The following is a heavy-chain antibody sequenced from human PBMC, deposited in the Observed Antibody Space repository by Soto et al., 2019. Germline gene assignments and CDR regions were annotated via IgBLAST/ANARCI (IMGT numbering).Heavy chain of an antibody. Sequence: QVQLQESGPGLVKPSGTLSLTCAVSGGSITSSNWWSWVRQSPGKGLEWIGEIYHSGSTNYNPSLKSRVTISVDTSKNQFSLKLNSVTAAYTAVYYCALDVRFLDWLAGWFDPWGQGTLVTVSS. D-gene: IGHD3-3*01. CDR3: ALDVRFLDWLAGWFDP. V-gene: IGHV4-4*02. CDR2: IYHSGST. CDR1: GGSITSSNW. J-gene: IGHJ5*02.